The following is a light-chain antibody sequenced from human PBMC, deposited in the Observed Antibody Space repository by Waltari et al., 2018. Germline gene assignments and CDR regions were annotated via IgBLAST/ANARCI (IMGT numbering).Light chain of an antibody. CDR2: KIS. V-gene: IGKV2-30*02. J-gene: IGKJ1*01. CDR3: MQGTYWPT. CDR1: QSLVRSDGNTF. Sequence: DVVMTQSPLSLPVTLGQPASISCRSSQSLVRSDGNTFLNWCKQRPGQSPRRLIYKISNRDSGVPDRFRGSGSGTDFTLKISRVEAEDVGVYYCMQGTYWPTFGQGTKVEIK.